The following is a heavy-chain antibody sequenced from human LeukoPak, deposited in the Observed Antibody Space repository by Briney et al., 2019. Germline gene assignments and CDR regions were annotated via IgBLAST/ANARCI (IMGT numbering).Heavy chain of an antibody. V-gene: IGHV4-4*07. CDR3: ARDRYGDYSIYYYYYYMDV. CDR1: GGSISSYY. Sequence: SETLSLTCTVSGGSISSYYWSWIRQPAGKGLEWIGRIYPSGSTNYNPSLKSRVTMSVDTSKNQFSLKLSSVTAADTAVYYCARDRYGDYSIYYYYYYMDVWGKGTTVTVSS. D-gene: IGHD4-17*01. J-gene: IGHJ6*03. CDR2: IYPSGST.